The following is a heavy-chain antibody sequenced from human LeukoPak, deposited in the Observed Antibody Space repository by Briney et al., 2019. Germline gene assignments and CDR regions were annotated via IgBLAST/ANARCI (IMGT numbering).Heavy chain of an antibody. CDR1: GFTVSSFE. J-gene: IGHJ5*02. CDR2: ISSSGGTM. V-gene: IGHV3-48*03. Sequence: GGSLRLSCEASGFTVSSFEINWVRQAPGKGLEWVSYISSSGGTMDYADSVKGRFTVSRDNGKKLVHLQLNSLRAEDTAVYYCARVGRRWLNWDWFDPWGQGTLVTVSS. CDR3: ARVGRRWLNWDWFDP. D-gene: IGHD5-24*01.